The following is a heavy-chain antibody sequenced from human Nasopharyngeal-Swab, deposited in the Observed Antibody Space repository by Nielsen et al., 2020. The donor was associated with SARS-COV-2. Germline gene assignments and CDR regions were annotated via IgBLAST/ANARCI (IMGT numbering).Heavy chain of an antibody. J-gene: IGHJ4*02. CDR1: GFTFNSYV. D-gene: IGHD7-27*01. V-gene: IGHV3-23*01. Sequence: ESLKISCAASGFTFNSYVMIWVRQAPGEGLEWVSYITVSGDATNYAESVKGRFTISRDNSKNLLYLQMNSLRVEDTATYYCAPDPNWGLGYWGRGTLVTVSS. CDR2: ITVSGDAT. CDR3: APDPNWGLGY.